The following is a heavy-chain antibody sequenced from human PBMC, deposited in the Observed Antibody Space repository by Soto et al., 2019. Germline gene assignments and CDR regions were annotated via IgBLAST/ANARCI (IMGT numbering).Heavy chain of an antibody. CDR1: GGTFSSYA. J-gene: IGHJ4*02. V-gene: IGHV1-69*01. CDR3: ARGNRLYYYDSSGYPFFDY. Sequence: QVQLVQSGAEVKKPGSSVKVSCKASGGTFSSYAISWVRQAPGQGLEWMGGIIPIFGTANYAQKFQGRVTITEDESTSTAYMELSSLRSEDTAVYYCARGNRLYYYDSSGYPFFDYWGQGTLVTVSS. D-gene: IGHD3-22*01. CDR2: IIPIFGTA.